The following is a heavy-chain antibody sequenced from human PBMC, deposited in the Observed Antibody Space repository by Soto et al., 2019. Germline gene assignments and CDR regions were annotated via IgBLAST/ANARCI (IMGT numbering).Heavy chain of an antibody. Sequence: SETLSLTCPVTGSAISGFYWSWIRKSAGKGLEWIGRIYATGTTDYNPSLKSRVMMSVDTSKKQFSLKLRSVTAADTAVYYCVRDGTKTLREWFGPWSQGISVTVSS. CDR2: IYATGTT. CDR1: GSAISGFY. V-gene: IGHV4-4*07. J-gene: IGHJ5*02. D-gene: IGHD1-1*01. CDR3: VRDGTKTLREWFGP.